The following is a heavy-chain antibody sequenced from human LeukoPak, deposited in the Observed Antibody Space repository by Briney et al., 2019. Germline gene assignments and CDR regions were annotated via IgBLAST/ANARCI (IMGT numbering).Heavy chain of an antibody. CDR3: ARGVYIEAAQYAY. CDR1: GGSMSSYY. D-gene: IGHD6-13*01. J-gene: IGHJ4*02. CDR2: IYYSGTN. V-gene: IGHV4-59*01. Sequence: PSGTLSLTCTVSGGSMSSYYWSWIRQPPGKGLEWSGYIYYSGTNNYNPSLKRRITISVYTSKNQFSLKLSSVTAADTAVYYYARGVYIEAAQYAYWGQGTLVTVSS.